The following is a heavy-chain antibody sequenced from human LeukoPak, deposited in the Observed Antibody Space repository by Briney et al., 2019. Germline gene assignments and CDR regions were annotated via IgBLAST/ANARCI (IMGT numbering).Heavy chain of an antibody. V-gene: IGHV3-7*01. J-gene: IGHJ4*02. CDR3: ARTRATNDY. D-gene: IGHD1-26*01. Sequence: GGSLRLSCTASGFTFKNYRMTWVRPPPGRGLEWVASMKDDGNEIQYVDSVKGRFTISRDNAKNSLYLQMNNLRAEDMAVYYCARTRATNDYWGQGTLVTVTS. CDR2: MKDDGNEI. CDR1: GFTFKNYR.